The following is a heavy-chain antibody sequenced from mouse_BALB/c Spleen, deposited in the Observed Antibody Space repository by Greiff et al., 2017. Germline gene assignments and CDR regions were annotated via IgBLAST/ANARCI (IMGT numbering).Heavy chain of an antibody. V-gene: IGHV1-18*01. CDR1: GYTFTDYN. D-gene: IGHD2-14*01. CDR3: ARDYRYDSPFAY. CDR2: INPNNGGT. Sequence: VHVKQSGPELVKPGASVKIPCKASGYTFTDYNMDWVKQSHGKSLEWIGDINPNNGGTIYNQKFKGKATLTVDKSSSTAYMELRSLTSEDTAVYYCARDYRYDSPFAYWGQGTLVTVSA. J-gene: IGHJ3*01.